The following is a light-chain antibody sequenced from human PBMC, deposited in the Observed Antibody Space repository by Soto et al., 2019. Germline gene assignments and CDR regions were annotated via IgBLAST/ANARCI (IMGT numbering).Light chain of an antibody. V-gene: IGKV4-1*01. Sequence: SPLSCRSSRIVLSKNQNYLAWFQQKPGQPPKLLISWASTRESGAPDRFNGSGSGTDFTLTISSLQAEDVAIYYCQQYHNTPLTFGGGTKVDIK. CDR2: WAS. CDR1: RIVLSKNQNY. J-gene: IGKJ4*01. CDR3: QQYHNTPLT.